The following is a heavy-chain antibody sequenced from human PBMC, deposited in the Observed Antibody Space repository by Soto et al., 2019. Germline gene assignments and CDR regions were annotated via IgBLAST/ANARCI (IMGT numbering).Heavy chain of an antibody. V-gene: IGHV3-30*18. Sequence: GGSLRLSCAASGFTFSSYGMHWVRQAPGKGLEWVAVISYDGSNKYYADSVKGRFTISRDNSKNTLYLQMNSLRAEDTAVYYCAKDPDYWGQGTLVTVSS. CDR1: GFTFSSYG. CDR3: AKDPDY. J-gene: IGHJ4*02. CDR2: ISYDGSNK.